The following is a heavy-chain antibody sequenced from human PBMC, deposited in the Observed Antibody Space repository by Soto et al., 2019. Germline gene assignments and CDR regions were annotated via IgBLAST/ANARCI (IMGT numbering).Heavy chain of an antibody. CDR2: MNPNSGNA. CDR3: ARGGGRWPHEKPGDY. V-gene: IGHV1-8*01. D-gene: IGHD3-16*01. J-gene: IGHJ4*02. CDR1: GYTFSTYD. Sequence: QVQLEQSGAEVKKPGASVKVSCKASGYTFSTYDINWVRQATGQGLEWMGWMNPNSGNAGYAQRFQGRVAMTRDTYTSTADMELRSLTSEDTAVYYCARGGGRWPHEKPGDYWGQGTLVTVSS.